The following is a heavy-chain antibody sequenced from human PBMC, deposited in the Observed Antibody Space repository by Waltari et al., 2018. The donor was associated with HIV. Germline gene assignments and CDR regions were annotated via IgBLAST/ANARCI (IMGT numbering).Heavy chain of an antibody. J-gene: IGHJ4*02. V-gene: IGHV3-7*01. CDR3: ATSRTFDY. CDR1: GFMFTSYW. D-gene: IGHD2-2*01. Sequence: LVESGGGLVQPGGSLRLSCTASGFMFTSYWMSWVRQAPGKGLEWVANIKQDGSEKYYVDSVKGRFTISRDNAKNSLYLQMNSLRAEDTAMYYCATSRTFDYWGQGTLVTVSS. CDR2: IKQDGSEK.